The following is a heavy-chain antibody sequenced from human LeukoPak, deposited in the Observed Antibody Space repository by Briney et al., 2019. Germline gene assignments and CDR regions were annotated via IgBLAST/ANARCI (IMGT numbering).Heavy chain of an antibody. CDR2: INHSGST. Sequence: PSETLSLTCAVYGGSFSGYYWSWIRQPPGKGLEWIGEINHSGSTNYNPSLKSRVTISVDTSKNQFSLKLSSVTAADTAVYYCARDWGNWFDPWGQGTLVTVSS. V-gene: IGHV4-34*01. J-gene: IGHJ5*02. CDR3: ARDWGNWFDP. CDR1: GGSFSGYY. D-gene: IGHD3-16*01.